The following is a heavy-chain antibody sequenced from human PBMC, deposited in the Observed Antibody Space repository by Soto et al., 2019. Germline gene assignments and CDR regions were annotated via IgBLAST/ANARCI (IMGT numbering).Heavy chain of an antibody. J-gene: IGHJ4*02. CDR2: IYWDDDK. CDR3: TPFRGGGNSPLGDC. Sequence: QITLKESGPTLVKPTQTLTLTCTFSGFSLNNSQVGVGWIRQPPGNALEWLTVIYWDDDKRYSSSLKNSLTITKDTTKNQVVLTMANMDPVDTATYYCTPFRGGGNSPLGDCWGQGILVTVSS. CDR1: GFSLNNSQVG. V-gene: IGHV2-5*02. D-gene: IGHD2-21*02.